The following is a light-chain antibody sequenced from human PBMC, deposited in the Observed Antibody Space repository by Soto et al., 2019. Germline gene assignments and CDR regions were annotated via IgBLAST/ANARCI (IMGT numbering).Light chain of an antibody. V-gene: IGKV1-39*01. CDR3: QQRYSTLVT. Sequence: DIQMTQSPSSLSASVGDRVTITCRASPGISSYLNWYQQKPGKAPKLLIYATSILQSGVPSRFSGSGSGTDFTLTISSLQPEDFATYFCQQRYSTLVTFGGGTNVEIK. CDR2: ATS. CDR1: PGISSY. J-gene: IGKJ4*01.